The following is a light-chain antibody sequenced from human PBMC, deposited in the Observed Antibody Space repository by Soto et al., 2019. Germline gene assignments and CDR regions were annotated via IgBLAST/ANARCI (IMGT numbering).Light chain of an antibody. Sequence: EIVLMQSPGTLSLSPGERATLSCRASQSVSSSYLAWYQQKPGQAPRLLIYGASSRATGIPDRFSGSGSGTDFTLPISRLEPEDFAVYYCQQYGSSPWTFGQGTKVEIK. CDR2: GAS. CDR1: QSVSSSY. J-gene: IGKJ1*01. CDR3: QQYGSSPWT. V-gene: IGKV3-20*01.